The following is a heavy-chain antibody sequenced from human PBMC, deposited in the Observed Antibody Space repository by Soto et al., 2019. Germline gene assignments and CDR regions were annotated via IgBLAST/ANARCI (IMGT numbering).Heavy chain of an antibody. CDR2: IFYSGGT. Sequence: PSETLSLTCTVSGGSISGHYWGWIRQPPGKAPEWIGQIFYSGGTNYNPSLEGRVTMSVDTSKSQFSLKLSSMTAADTAVYYCARAGGNFDPWGQGTPVTVPS. J-gene: IGHJ5*02. CDR3: ARAGGNFDP. V-gene: IGHV4-59*11. CDR1: GGSISGHY.